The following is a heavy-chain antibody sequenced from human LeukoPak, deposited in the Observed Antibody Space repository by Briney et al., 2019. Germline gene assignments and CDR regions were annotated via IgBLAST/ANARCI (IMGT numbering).Heavy chain of an antibody. J-gene: IGHJ4*02. V-gene: IGHV1-69*13. D-gene: IGHD6-19*01. CDR1: GGTFSSYA. CDR3: ARKPPVLYSSGGYFDY. CDR2: IIPIFGTA. Sequence: ASVKVSCKASGGTFSSYAISWVRQAPGQGLEWMGGIIPIFGTANYAQKFQGRVTITADDSTTTAYMELSSLKSEDTAVYYCARKPPVLYSSGGYFDYWGQGTLVTVSS.